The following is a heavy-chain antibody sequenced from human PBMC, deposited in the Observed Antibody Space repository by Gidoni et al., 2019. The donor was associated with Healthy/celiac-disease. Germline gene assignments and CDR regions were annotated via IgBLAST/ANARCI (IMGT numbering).Heavy chain of an antibody. J-gene: IGHJ4*02. Sequence: QVQLVQSGAEVKKPGASVQVYCKAPGYTFTGYDMHWVRQAPGQGLEWMGRINPNSGGTNYAQKFQGRVTMTRDTSISTAYMELSRLRSDDTAVYYCARDLHYYGSGSFDYWGQGTLVTVSS. CDR1: GYTFTGYD. CDR3: ARDLHYYGSGSFDY. V-gene: IGHV1-2*06. CDR2: INPNSGGT. D-gene: IGHD3-10*01.